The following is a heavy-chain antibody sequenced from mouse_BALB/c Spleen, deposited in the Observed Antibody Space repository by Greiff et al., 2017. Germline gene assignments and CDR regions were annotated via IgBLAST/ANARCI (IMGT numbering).Heavy chain of an antibody. D-gene: IGHD2-1*01. CDR1: GYSITSGYY. J-gene: IGHJ4*01. CDR3: ARVGNYDAMDY. Sequence: EVKLMESGPGLVKPSQSLSLTCSVTGYSITSGYYWTWIRQFPGNKLEWMGYISYDGSNNYNPSLKNRISITRDTSKNQFFLKLNSVTTEDTATYYCARVGNYDAMDYWGQGTSVTVSS. CDR2: ISYDGSN. V-gene: IGHV3-6*02.